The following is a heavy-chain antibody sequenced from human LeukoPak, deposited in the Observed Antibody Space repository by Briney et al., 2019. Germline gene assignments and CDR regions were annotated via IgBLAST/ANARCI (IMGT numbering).Heavy chain of an antibody. CDR2: VYSVGST. CDR3: AKKLLTVTTWGFDY. J-gene: IGHJ4*02. V-gene: IGHV3-53*01. D-gene: IGHD4-11*01. CDR1: GFTFSSYW. Sequence: GGSLRLSCAASGFTFSSYWMSWVRQAPGKGLEWVSVVYSVGSTYYADSVRGRFTISRDNSKNTLYLQMNSLRAEDTAVYYCAKKLLTVTTWGFDYWGQGTLVTVSS.